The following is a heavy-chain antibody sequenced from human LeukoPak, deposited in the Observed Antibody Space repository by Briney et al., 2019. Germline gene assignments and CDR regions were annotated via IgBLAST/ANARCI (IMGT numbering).Heavy chain of an antibody. CDR1: GFIFSTYA. CDR2: ISGNGGST. V-gene: IGHV3-23*01. J-gene: IGHJ4*02. Sequence: GGSLRLSCAASGFIFSTYAMSWVRQAPGKGLEWVSTISGNGGSTYYADSVKGRFTISRDNSKNTLYLQMNSLRVEDTAVYYCAKPPPDSSSWLFDYWGQGALVTVPS. D-gene: IGHD6-13*01. CDR3: AKPPPDSSSWLFDY.